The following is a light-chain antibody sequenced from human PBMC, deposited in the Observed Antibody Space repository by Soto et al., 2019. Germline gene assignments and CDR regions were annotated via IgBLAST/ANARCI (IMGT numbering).Light chain of an antibody. Sequence: QSALTQPASVSGSPGQSITISCTGTSSDVGGYNYVSWYQQHPGKAPRLMIYDVTNRPSGVSNRFSGSKSGNTASLTISGLQAEDAADYYCSSYTSDNTAVFGGGTKVTVL. CDR1: SSDVGGYNY. V-gene: IGLV2-14*01. J-gene: IGLJ2*01. CDR2: DVT. CDR3: SSYTSDNTAV.